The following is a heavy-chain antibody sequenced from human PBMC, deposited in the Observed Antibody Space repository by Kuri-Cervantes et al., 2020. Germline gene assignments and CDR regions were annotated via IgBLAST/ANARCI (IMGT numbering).Heavy chain of an antibody. V-gene: IGHV1-3*01. CDR3: AVLRGYTYAFDI. CDR2: INAGNGNT. CDR1: GYTLTSYA. J-gene: IGHJ3*02. Sequence: ASVKVSCKASGYTLTSYAMHWVRQAPGQRLEWMGWINAGNGNTKYSQKFQGRVTITTDTSTSTAYMELRSLRSDDTAVYYCAVLRGYTYAFDIWGQGTMVTVSS. D-gene: IGHD5-18*01.